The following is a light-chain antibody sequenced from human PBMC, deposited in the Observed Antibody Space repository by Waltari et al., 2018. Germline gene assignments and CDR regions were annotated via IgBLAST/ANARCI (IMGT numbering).Light chain of an antibody. V-gene: IGKV4-1*01. CDR3: QQYHTTPKT. J-gene: IGKJ2*01. CDR2: WAS. CDR1: QPILNTSNNKTF. Sequence: DIVLTQSPDSLAVSLGESATLTCQSSQPILNTSNNKTFLAWYQQRPGQPPRLLLYWASTRHSGVPDRFSGGGSGTDFTLTISSLQADDVAVYFCQQYHTTPKTFGQGTKVEIK.